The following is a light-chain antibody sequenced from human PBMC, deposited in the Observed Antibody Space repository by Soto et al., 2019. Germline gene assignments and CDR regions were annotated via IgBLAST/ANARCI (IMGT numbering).Light chain of an antibody. J-gene: IGLJ3*02. CDR1: SSDVGSHPL. Sequence: QSVLTQPASVSGSPGQSITISCAGTSSDVGSHPLVSWYQQHPGKAPKLMISEDTKRPSGVSNRFSGSKSGNMASLTISGLQAEDEADYYCCAFTSAGTWVFGGWTKLTVL. CDR3: CAFTSAGTWV. V-gene: IGLV2-23*01. CDR2: EDT.